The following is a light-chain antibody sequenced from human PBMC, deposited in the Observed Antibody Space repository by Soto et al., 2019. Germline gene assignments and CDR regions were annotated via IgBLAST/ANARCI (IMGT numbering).Light chain of an antibody. Sequence: EIVLTQSPGTLSLSPGERATLSCRASQSVSSSYLAWYQQRPGQAPRLLIFGASYRATGIPDRFSGSGSGTYFTLTISRLEPEDFAVYYCQQYSSSPPEFTFGPGPRVD. CDR3: QQYSSSPPEFT. V-gene: IGKV3-20*01. CDR2: GAS. J-gene: IGKJ3*01. CDR1: QSVSSSY.